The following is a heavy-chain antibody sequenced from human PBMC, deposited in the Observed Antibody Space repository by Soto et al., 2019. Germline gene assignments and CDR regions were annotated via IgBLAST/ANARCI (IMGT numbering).Heavy chain of an antibody. Sequence: LLVESGGGLVKPGGSLRLSCAGSGLSFSRYAMNWVRQAPGKGLEWVASISGTASHIRYADSVRGRFTISKDDAKNSLSLQMTSLRAEDTAVYFCAKGRGAAYYFDFWGRGTQVSVSS. CDR3: AKGRGAAYYFDF. V-gene: IGHV3-21*01. CDR1: GLSFSRYA. J-gene: IGHJ4*02. D-gene: IGHD3-10*01. CDR2: ISGTASHI.